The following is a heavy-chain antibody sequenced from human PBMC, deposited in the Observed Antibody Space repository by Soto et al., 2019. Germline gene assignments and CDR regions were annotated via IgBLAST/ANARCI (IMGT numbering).Heavy chain of an antibody. CDR2: ISWDGGST. CDR1: GFTFDVYT. Sequence: QPGGSLRLSCAASGFTFDVYTMHWVRQAPGKGLEWVSLISWDGGSTYYADSVKGRFTISRDNSKNSLYLQMNSLRTEDTALYYCAKDYGDGYNSLDYWGQGTLVTVSS. J-gene: IGHJ4*02. D-gene: IGHD5-12*01. V-gene: IGHV3-43*01. CDR3: AKDYGDGYNSLDY.